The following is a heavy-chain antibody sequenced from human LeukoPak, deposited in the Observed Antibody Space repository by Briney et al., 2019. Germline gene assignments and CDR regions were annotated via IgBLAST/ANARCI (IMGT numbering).Heavy chain of an antibody. Sequence: PSETLSLTCTVSGGSVSSGSYYWSWIRQPPGKGLEWIGYIYYSGSTNYNPSLKSRVTISVDTSKNQFSLKLSSVTAADTAVYYCARYQYSGGYFWRFDYWGQGTLVTVSS. J-gene: IGHJ4*02. CDR2: IYYSGST. CDR1: GGSVSSGSYY. D-gene: IGHD1-26*01. V-gene: IGHV4-61*01. CDR3: ARYQYSGGYFWRFDY.